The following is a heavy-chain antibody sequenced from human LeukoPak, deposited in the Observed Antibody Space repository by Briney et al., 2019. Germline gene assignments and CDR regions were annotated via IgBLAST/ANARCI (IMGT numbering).Heavy chain of an antibody. J-gene: IGHJ5*02. V-gene: IGHV1-46*01. CDR3: AREPNWGSEVASWFDP. D-gene: IGHD7-27*01. CDR1: GYTFTSYY. Sequence: ASVKVSCKASGYTFTSYYMHWVRQAPGQGLGWMGIINPSGGSTSYAQKFQGRVTMTRDTSTSTVYMELSSLRSEDTAVYYCAREPNWGSEVASWFDPWGQGTLVTVSS. CDR2: INPSGGST.